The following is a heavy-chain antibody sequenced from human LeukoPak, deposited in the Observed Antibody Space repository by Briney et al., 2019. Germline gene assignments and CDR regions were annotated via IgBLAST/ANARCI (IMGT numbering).Heavy chain of an antibody. CDR3: ARHDCTTTSCLYFYGMDV. V-gene: IGHV4-39*01. CDR2: LYYSGST. D-gene: IGHD2-2*01. CDR1: GGSISSSNHY. J-gene: IGHJ6*02. Sequence: SETLSLTCTVSGGSISSSNHYWVWNPQPPGMEPNGYRCLYYSGSTYYNLSRKSRITISVATSKNQFSLKLSSVNATDTAVYYCARHDCTTTSCLYFYGMDVWGQGTTVTVSS.